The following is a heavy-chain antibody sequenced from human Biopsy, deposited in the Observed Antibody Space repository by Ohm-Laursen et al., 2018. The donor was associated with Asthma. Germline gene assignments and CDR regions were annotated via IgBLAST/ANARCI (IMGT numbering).Heavy chain of an antibody. Sequence: ASVKVSCKASGYNFISFAIHWVRQAPGQRLEWMGWVNTGNGDTKYSQRFQGRVTITRDTSASTAYMELRSLRSEDTATYYCARTYYDFLTGQVKDVFGVWGQGTMVTISS. CDR1: GYNFISFA. CDR2: VNTGNGDT. D-gene: IGHD3-9*01. CDR3: ARTYYDFLTGQVKDVFGV. V-gene: IGHV1-3*04. J-gene: IGHJ3*01.